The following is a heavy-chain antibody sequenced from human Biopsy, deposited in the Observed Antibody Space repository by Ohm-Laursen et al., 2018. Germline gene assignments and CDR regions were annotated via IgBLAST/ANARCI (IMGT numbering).Heavy chain of an antibody. J-gene: IGHJ5*01. Sequence: SLRLSCSASGFTFSSYAMTWFRQAPGKGLEWVSTISGNSDIIYDTDSVKGRFTISRDNSKNTLYLQMNSLRADDSAVYFRAREQPALSGGGSWFDSWGQGTLVIVSS. CDR3: AREQPALSGGGSWFDS. CDR2: ISGNSDII. D-gene: IGHD6-19*01. CDR1: GFTFSSYA. V-gene: IGHV3-23*01.